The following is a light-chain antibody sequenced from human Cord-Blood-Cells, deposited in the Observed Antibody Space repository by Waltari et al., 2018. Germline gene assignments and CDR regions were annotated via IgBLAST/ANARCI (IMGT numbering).Light chain of an antibody. CDR3: SSYTSSSTWV. J-gene: IGLJ3*02. CDR2: EVS. Sequence: QSALTQPASVSGSPGQSITISCTGTSSDVGGYNYVSWYQQHPGKAPKLMIYEVSNRPSGVSNRFSGSQAGNTASLTISGLQAEDEADYYGSSYTSSSTWVFGGGTKLTVL. V-gene: IGLV2-14*01. CDR1: SSDVGGYNY.